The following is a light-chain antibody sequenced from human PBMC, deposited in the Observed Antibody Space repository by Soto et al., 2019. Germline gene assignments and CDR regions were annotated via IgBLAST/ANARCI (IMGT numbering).Light chain of an antibody. Sequence: EIVMTQSPATLSVSPGERVTFSCRASQDIRSSLAWYQQKPGQAPRLLIYGASIRATGVPATFSGSGSGTEFTLSISSLQSEHLGVYYCQQDSSWPLTFGGGTKVDIK. CDR3: QQDSSWPLT. CDR2: GAS. CDR1: QDIRSS. J-gene: IGKJ4*01. V-gene: IGKV3-15*01.